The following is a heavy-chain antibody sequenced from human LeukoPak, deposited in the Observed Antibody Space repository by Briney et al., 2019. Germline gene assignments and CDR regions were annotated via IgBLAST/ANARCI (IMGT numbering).Heavy chain of an antibody. V-gene: IGHV3-64*01. Sequence: PGGSLRLSCAASGFTFSSYAMHWVRQAPGKGLEYVSAISSNGGSTYYANSVKGRFTISRDNSKNTLYLQMGSLRAEDMAVYYCARGPRHDYGGNYNWFDPWGQGTLVTVSS. CDR2: ISSNGGST. D-gene: IGHD4-23*01. CDR1: GFTFSSYA. CDR3: ARGPRHDYGGNYNWFDP. J-gene: IGHJ5*02.